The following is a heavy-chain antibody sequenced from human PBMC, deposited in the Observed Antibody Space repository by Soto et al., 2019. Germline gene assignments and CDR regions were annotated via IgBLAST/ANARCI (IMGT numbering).Heavy chain of an antibody. D-gene: IGHD2-15*01. CDR3: ARVRIVVVFGPVRHDAFDI. CDR1: GFTFSSYS. Sequence: PGGSLRLSCAASGFTFSSYSMNWVRQAPGKGLEWASSISSSSSYIYYADSVKGRFTISRDNAKNSLYLQMNSLRAEDTAVYYCARVRIVVVFGPVRHDAFDIWGQGTMVTVSS. J-gene: IGHJ3*02. CDR2: ISSSSSYI. V-gene: IGHV3-21*01.